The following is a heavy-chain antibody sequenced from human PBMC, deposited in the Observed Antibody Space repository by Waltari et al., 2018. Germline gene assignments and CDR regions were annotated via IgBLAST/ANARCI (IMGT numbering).Heavy chain of an antibody. J-gene: IGHJ3*02. V-gene: IGHV4-31*01. D-gene: IGHD2-21*02. Sequence: QVQLQESGPGLVKPSQTLSLTCTVSGGSISSGGYYWSWIRQHPGKGLEWIGYIYYSGSTYYNPSLKSLVTISVDTSKNQFSLKLSSVTAADTAVYYCARAGGSVVVTARDAFDIWGQGTMVTVSS. CDR3: ARAGGSVVVTARDAFDI. CDR1: GGSISSGGYY. CDR2: IYYSGST.